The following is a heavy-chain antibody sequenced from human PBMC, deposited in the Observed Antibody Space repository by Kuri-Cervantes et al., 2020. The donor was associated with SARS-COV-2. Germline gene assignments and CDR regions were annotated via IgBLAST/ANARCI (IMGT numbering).Heavy chain of an antibody. Sequence: GESLKISCAASGFTFSDCSMRWVRQAPGKGLEWVAIMSYDGSNIYYADSVKGRFTISRDNSKNTLYLQMNSLRAEDTAIYYCATLVDGSGFGFDYWGQGTLVTVSS. V-gene: IGHV3-30*04. CDR2: MSYDGSNI. D-gene: IGHD3-22*01. CDR1: GFTFSDCS. J-gene: IGHJ4*02. CDR3: ATLVDGSGFGFDY.